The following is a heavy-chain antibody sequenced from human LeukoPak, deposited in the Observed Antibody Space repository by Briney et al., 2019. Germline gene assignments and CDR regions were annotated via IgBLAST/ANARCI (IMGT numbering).Heavy chain of an antibody. D-gene: IGHD3-10*01. CDR2: IDGSTRTI. Sequence: GSLRLSCAASGFTFSTYSMNWVRQAPGKGLEWISFIDGSTRTIFYADSVKGRFTISRDNSKNTLYLQMNSLRPEDTAVYYCAGDDGSGSSYPEPPVDYWGQGTLVTVSS. V-gene: IGHV3-48*01. CDR1: GFTFSTYS. CDR3: AGDDGSGSSYPEPPVDY. J-gene: IGHJ4*02.